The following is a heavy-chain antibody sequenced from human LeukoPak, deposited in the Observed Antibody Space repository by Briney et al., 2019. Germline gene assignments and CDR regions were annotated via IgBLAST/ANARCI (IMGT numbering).Heavy chain of an antibody. D-gene: IGHD4-17*01. CDR2: VYYSGSA. V-gene: IGHV4-59*01. J-gene: IGHJ5*02. CDR1: GGSISNYY. CDR3: AIRPTSMTRMTRGWFDP. Sequence: SETLSLTCTVSGGSISNYYWSWIRQPPGKGLEWIGYVYYSGSASYNPSLKSRVTISVDTSKKQFSLKLTSVTAADTAVYYCAIRPTSMTRMTRGWFDPWGQGTLVTVSS.